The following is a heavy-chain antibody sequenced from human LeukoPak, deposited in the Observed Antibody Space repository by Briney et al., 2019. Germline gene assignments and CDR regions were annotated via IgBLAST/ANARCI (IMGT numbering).Heavy chain of an antibody. Sequence: PGGSLRLSCAASGFTFSGYAMSWVRQAPGKGLEWVSAISGSGGSTYYADSVKGRFTISRDNAKNTLYLQMNSLRVEDTALYYCARAGFGARVTDYWGQGTLVTVSS. D-gene: IGHD3-10*01. V-gene: IGHV3-23*01. CDR3: ARAGFGARVTDY. CDR1: GFTFSGYA. J-gene: IGHJ4*02. CDR2: ISGSGGST.